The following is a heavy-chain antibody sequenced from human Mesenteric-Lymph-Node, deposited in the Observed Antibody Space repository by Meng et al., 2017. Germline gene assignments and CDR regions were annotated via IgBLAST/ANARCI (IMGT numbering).Heavy chain of an antibody. V-gene: IGHV1-18*01. D-gene: IGHD3-3*01. CDR1: GYSFTSFG. J-gene: IGHJ4*02. CDR3: VRDWSGSQAVVADF. Sequence: QVQLVQSGAEVKDPGASVKVSCNASGYSFTSFGISWLRHAPGQGLEWMGWISTDSGDTKYAQKFQGRVTLTTDTSTDTVYLDFRTLTSDDTAVHYCVRDWSGSQAVVADFWGPGTLVTVSS. CDR2: ISTDSGDT.